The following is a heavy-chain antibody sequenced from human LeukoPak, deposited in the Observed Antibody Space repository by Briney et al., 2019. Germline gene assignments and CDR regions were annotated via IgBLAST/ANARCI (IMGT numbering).Heavy chain of an antibody. CDR2: IYHSGST. J-gene: IGHJ4*02. Sequence: SETLSLTCAVYGGSFSSYYWSWIRQPPGKGLEWIGYIYHSGSTNHNPSLKSRVTISVDTSKNQFSLKVSSVTAADTAVYYCARESRSGDGKYYFDFWGQGALVTVFS. D-gene: IGHD7-27*01. CDR1: GGSFSSYY. V-gene: IGHV4-59*01. CDR3: ARESRSGDGKYYFDF.